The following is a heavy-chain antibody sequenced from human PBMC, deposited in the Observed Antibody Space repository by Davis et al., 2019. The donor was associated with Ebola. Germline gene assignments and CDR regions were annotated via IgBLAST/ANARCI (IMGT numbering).Heavy chain of an antibody. CDR1: GYSIRSGYY. CDR3: ARDRRDSRAYGF. J-gene: IGHJ4*02. Sequence: SETLSLTCTVSGYSIRSGYYWGWIRQPPGKGLEWIGSLFQSVSTYYNPSLESRLNISIDTSKNQLSLELTSVTAADTAVYFCARDRRDSRAYGFWGQGTLVTVSS. CDR2: LFQSVST. V-gene: IGHV4-38-2*02. D-gene: IGHD3-22*01.